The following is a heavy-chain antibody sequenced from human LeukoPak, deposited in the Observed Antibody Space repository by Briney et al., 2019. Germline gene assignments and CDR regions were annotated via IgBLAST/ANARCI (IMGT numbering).Heavy chain of an antibody. J-gene: IGHJ4*02. Sequence: GRSLRLSCVASGFTFSTYDMHWVRQAPGKGLEWVAVISSGGDIKIYADSVKGRFTISRDNSKNTLYLEMNSLRVDDTAVYWCARDYRSGAPDYLDSWGQGTLVTVSS. V-gene: IGHV3-30-3*01. CDR2: ISSGGDIK. CDR3: ARDYRSGAPDYLDS. CDR1: GFTFSTYD. D-gene: IGHD1-14*01.